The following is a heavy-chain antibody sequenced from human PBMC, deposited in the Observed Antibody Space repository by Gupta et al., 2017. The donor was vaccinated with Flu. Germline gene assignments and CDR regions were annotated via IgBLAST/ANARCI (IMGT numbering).Heavy chain of an antibody. CDR2: IYYSGRT. D-gene: IGHD3-3*01. CDR3: ARQYYDFWSGYQSATYFDY. J-gene: IGHJ4*02. CDR1: GGSISSISYY. V-gene: IGHV4-39*01. Sequence: QLQLQASGTVLVKTSESLSLTCTLSGGSISSISYYWCWVSQPPGKGLEWIGSIYYSGRTYYNPSLKSRVTISVDTSKNQFSLKLSSVTAADTAVYYCARQYYDFWSGYQSATYFDYWGQGTLVTVSS.